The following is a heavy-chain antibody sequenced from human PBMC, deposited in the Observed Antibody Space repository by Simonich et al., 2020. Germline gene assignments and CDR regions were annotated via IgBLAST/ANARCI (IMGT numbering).Heavy chain of an antibody. CDR2: IYHSGST. Sequence: QVQLQESGTGLVKHSETLSLTFAVSGYSISSGYYWGWIRPPPGKGLDWIGSIYHSGSTYYNPSLKSRVTISVDTSKHQVALKRSSVTAADTAVYYCARSLKSWGSGGFDPWGQGTLVTVSS. J-gene: IGHJ5*02. CDR3: ARSLKSWGSGGFDP. D-gene: IGHD7-27*01. CDR1: GYSISSGYY. V-gene: IGHV4-38-2*01.